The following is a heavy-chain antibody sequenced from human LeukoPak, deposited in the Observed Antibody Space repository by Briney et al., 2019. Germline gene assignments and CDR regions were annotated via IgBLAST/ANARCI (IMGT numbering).Heavy chain of an antibody. CDR1: GFTFSNAW. Sequence: GSLRLSCAAPGFTFSNAWMSWVRQAPGKGLEWVGRIKSKTDGGTTDYAAPVKGRFTISRDDSKNTLYLQMNSLKTEDTAVYYCTTKVLRYFDWLPPDDYWGQGTLVTVSS. J-gene: IGHJ4*02. CDR3: TTKVLRYFDWLPPDDY. CDR2: IKSKTDGGTT. D-gene: IGHD3-9*01. V-gene: IGHV3-15*01.